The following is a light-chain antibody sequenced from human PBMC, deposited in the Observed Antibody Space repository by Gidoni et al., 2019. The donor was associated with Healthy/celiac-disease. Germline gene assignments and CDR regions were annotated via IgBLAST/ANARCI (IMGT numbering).Light chain of an antibody. J-gene: IGKJ4*01. CDR1: QSLLHSNGYNS. V-gene: IGKV2-28*01. Sequence: DIVMTQSPLSMPVTPGEPAPISCRSSQSLLHSNGYNSLDWYLQKPGQSPHLLIYLGSNRASGVPDRFSGSGSGTDFTLKISRVEAEDVGVYYCMQALQTPLTFGGXTKVEIK. CDR3: MQALQTPLT. CDR2: LGS.